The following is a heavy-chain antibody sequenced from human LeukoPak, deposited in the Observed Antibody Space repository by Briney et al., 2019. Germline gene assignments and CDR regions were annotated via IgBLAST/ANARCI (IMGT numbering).Heavy chain of an antibody. V-gene: IGHV1-18*01. J-gene: IGHJ4*02. CDR2: ITGDNGSA. Sequence: ASVKVSCKASDNTFTRYGISWVRQAPGQGLEWMGWITGDNGSARYAQKLQGRVTMTTDASTSTAYMELRSLRSDDTAVYYCARVGGIAVADAFDYWGQGTLVTVSS. CDR3: ARVGGIAVADAFDY. D-gene: IGHD6-19*01. CDR1: DNTFTRYG.